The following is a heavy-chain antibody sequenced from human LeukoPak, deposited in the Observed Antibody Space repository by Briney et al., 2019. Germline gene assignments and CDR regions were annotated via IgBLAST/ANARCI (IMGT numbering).Heavy chain of an antibody. CDR3: ARDSSYYYYGMDV. J-gene: IGHJ6*02. D-gene: IGHD6-6*01. Sequence: GGSLRLSCAASGFTFSSYGMHWVRQAPGKGLEWVAVIWYDGSNKYYADSVKGRFTISRDNSKNTLYLQMNSLRAEDTAVYYCARDSSYYYYGMDVWGQGTTVTVSS. V-gene: IGHV3-33*01. CDR2: IWYDGSNK. CDR1: GFTFSSYG.